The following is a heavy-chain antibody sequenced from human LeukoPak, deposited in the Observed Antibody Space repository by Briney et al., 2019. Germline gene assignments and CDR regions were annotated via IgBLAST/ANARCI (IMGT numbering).Heavy chain of an antibody. CDR2: ISYDGSNK. CDR1: GFTFSSYA. J-gene: IGHJ4*02. Sequence: GGSLRLSCAASGFTFSSYAMHWVRQAPGKGLEWVAVISYDGSNKYYADSVKGRFTISRDNSKNTLYLQMNSLRAEDTAVYYCARRSLDYYDSSGYFDYWGQGTLVTVSS. D-gene: IGHD3-22*01. V-gene: IGHV3-30-3*01. CDR3: ARRSLDYYDSSGYFDY.